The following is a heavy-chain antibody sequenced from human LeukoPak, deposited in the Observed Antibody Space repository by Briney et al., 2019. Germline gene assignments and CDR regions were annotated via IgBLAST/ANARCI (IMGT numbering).Heavy chain of an antibody. J-gene: IGHJ6*02. V-gene: IGHV3-23*01. CDR1: GFTFSSYA. CDR2: IRGGDGSS. D-gene: IGHD3-9*01. CDR3: AKADGDFDWLLLSTYYYYYGMDV. Sequence: GGSLRLSCAASGFTFSSYAMSWVGQAPGKGLEWVSAIRGGDGSSYYTDSVKGRFTISRDNSKNTLYLQMNSLRAEDTAVYYCAKADGDFDWLLLSTYYYYYGMDVWGQGTTVTVSS.